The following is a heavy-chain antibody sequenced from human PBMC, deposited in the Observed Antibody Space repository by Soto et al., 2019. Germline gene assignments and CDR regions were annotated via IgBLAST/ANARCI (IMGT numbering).Heavy chain of an antibody. D-gene: IGHD2-2*01. CDR1: GYTFTSYA. V-gene: IGHV1-3*01. J-gene: IGHJ6*02. CDR3: VTRGYCIGTGCLADYFAVDV. CDR2: INAGNGNT. Sequence: ASVKVSCKASGYTFTSYAMHWVRQAPGQRLEWMGWINAGNGNTKYSQKFQGRVTITRNTLHLQMNSLTTEDTAVYYCVTRGYCIGTGCLADYFAVDVWGQGTTVTVSS.